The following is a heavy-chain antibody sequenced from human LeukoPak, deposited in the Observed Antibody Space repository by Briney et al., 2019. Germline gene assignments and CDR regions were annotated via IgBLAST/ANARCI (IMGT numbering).Heavy chain of an antibody. CDR3: ARAPYYDFWSGMLRFDP. D-gene: IGHD3-3*01. Sequence: ASVKVSCKASGYTFTSYGISWVRQAPGQGLEWMGWISAYNGNTNYAQKFQGRVTMTRNTSISTAYMELSSLRSEDTAVYYCARAPYYDFWSGMLRFDPWGQGTLVTVSS. CDR1: GYTFTSYG. CDR2: ISAYNGNT. J-gene: IGHJ5*02. V-gene: IGHV1-18*01.